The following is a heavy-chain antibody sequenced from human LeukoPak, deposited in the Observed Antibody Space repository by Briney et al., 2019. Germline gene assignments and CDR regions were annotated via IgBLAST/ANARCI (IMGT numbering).Heavy chain of an antibody. V-gene: IGHV5-51*01. CDR2: IYPGDSDT. Sequence: GESLKISCQGSGYSFTSYWIGWVRQMPGKGLEWMGIIYPGDSDTRYSPSFQGQVTISADKSISTAYLQWSSLKASDTAMYYCARSLTIGGVIVGVDYWGQGTLVTVSS. CDR3: ARSLTIGGVIVGVDY. D-gene: IGHD3-16*02. CDR1: GYSFTSYW. J-gene: IGHJ4*02.